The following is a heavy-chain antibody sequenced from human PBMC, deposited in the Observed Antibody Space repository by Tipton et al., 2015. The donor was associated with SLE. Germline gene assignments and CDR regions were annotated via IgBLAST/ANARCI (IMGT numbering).Heavy chain of an antibody. CDR1: GYTFTSYG. D-gene: IGHD2-2*01. Sequence: QLVQSGAEVKKPGASVKVSCKASGYTFTSYGISWVRQAPGQGLEWMGWISAYNGNTNYAQKLQGRVTMTTDTSTSTAYMELRSLRSDDTAVYYCARFDIVVVPAAPDAFDIWGQGTMVTVSS. J-gene: IGHJ3*02. V-gene: IGHV1-18*01. CDR2: ISAYNGNT. CDR3: ARFDIVVVPAAPDAFDI.